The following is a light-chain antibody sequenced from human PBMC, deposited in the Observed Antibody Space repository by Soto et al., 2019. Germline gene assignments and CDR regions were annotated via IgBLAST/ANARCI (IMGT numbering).Light chain of an antibody. CDR2: EVR. CDR1: SSDVGSYTY. Sequence: QSALTQPASVSGSPRQSITISCTGASSDVGSYTYVSWYQQHPGKAPKLIIYEVRNRPSGISSRFSGSRSGNTASLTISGLQPEDEGDYYCSAYTARSTLVFGGGTKVTVL. J-gene: IGLJ3*02. V-gene: IGLV2-14*01. CDR3: SAYTARSTLV.